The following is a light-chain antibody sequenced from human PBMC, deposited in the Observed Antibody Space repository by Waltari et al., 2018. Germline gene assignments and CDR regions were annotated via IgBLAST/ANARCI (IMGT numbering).Light chain of an antibody. CDR1: QSVANY. J-gene: IGKJ4*01. CDR2: GAS. Sequence: SILTQSPATLSLSPGERATLSCRASQSVANYLAWYQQKPGQAPRLLIYGASSRATGIPDRFSGTGSGTEFTLTISSLEPEDFAVYFCQRYSNSPLTFGGGTKVEIK. V-gene: IGKV3-11*01. CDR3: QRYSNSPLT.